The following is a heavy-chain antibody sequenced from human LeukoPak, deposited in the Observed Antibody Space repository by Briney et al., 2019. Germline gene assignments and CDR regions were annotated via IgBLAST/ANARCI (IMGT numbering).Heavy chain of an antibody. V-gene: IGHV1-2*02. J-gene: IGHJ3*02. Sequence: GASVKVSCKASGYTFTGYYMHWVRQAPGQGLEWMGWINPNSGGANYAQKFQGRVTMTRDTSISTAYMELSRLRSDDTAVYYCARVEEYSSGWYEAFDSWGQGTMVTVSS. CDR3: ARVEEYSSGWYEAFDS. CDR2: INPNSGGA. CDR1: GYTFTGYY. D-gene: IGHD6-19*01.